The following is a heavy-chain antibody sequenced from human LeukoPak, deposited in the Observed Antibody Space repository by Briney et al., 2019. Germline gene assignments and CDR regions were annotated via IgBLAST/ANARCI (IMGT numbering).Heavy chain of an antibody. J-gene: IGHJ5*02. CDR3: ARDKGIAAAGTTNWFDP. V-gene: IGHV1-18*01. Sequence: ASVKVSCKASGYTFTSYGISWVRQAPGQGLEWMGWISAYNGNTNYAQKLQGRATMTTDTSTSTAYMELRSLRSDDTAVYYCARDKGIAAAGTTNWFDPWGQGTLVTVSS. CDR1: GYTFTSYG. D-gene: IGHD6-13*01. CDR2: ISAYNGNT.